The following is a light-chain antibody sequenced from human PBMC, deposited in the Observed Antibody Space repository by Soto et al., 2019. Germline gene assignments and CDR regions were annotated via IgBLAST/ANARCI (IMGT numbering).Light chain of an antibody. CDR3: QQYNSYSTT. Sequence: DIQMTQSPSTLSASVGDRVTITCRASQSISSWLAWYQQKPGKAPKLLIYKASSLESGVPSRFSGSGSGTEFTLTISSLQPDDFATYYCQQYNSYSTTFGGGLKVEIK. J-gene: IGKJ4*01. CDR2: KAS. V-gene: IGKV1-5*03. CDR1: QSISSW.